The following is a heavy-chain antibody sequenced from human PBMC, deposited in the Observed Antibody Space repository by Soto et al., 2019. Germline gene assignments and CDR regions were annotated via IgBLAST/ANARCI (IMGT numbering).Heavy chain of an antibody. CDR2: INHSGST. J-gene: IGHJ6*02. D-gene: IGHD6-19*01. V-gene: IGHV4-34*01. CDR1: GGSFSEFY. Sequence: SETLSLTCAVYGGSFSEFYWSWIRQPPGKGLEWIGEINHSGSTNYNPSLKSRVTISVDTSKNQFSLKLSSVTAADTAVYYCARAGSSGWYVRYYYYGMDVWGQGTTVTVSS. CDR3: ARAGSSGWYVRYYYYGMDV.